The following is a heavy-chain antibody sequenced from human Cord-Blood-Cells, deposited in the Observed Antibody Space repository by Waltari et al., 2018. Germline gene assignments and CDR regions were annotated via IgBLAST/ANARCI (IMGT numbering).Heavy chain of an antibody. J-gene: IGHJ6*02. CDR2: IIPIFGTA. V-gene: IGHV1-69*06. CDR3: ARDQQQWLGYYYYGMDV. Sequence: QVQLVQSGAEVKKPGSSVKGSCKASGGTFRSSAISWVRQAPGQGLEWMGGIIPIFGTANYAQKFQGRVTITADKSTSTAYMELSSLRSEDTAVYYCARDQQQWLGYYYYGMDVWGQGTTVTVSS. D-gene: IGHD6-19*01. CDR1: GGTFRSSA.